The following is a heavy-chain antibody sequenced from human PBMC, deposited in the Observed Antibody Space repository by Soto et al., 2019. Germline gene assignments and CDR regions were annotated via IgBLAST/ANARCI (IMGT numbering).Heavy chain of an antibody. D-gene: IGHD1-1*01. CDR1: GFTFSSYG. J-gene: IGHJ6*03. V-gene: IGHV3-33*01. CDR2: IWYDGSNK. Sequence: GGPLRLSFAASGFTFSSYGMHWVRQAPGKGLEWVAVIWYDGSNKYYADSVKGRFTISRDNSKNTLYLQMNSLRAEDTAVYYCARAGTSDYYYYYYMDVWGKGTTVTVSS. CDR3: ARAGTSDYYYYYYMDV.